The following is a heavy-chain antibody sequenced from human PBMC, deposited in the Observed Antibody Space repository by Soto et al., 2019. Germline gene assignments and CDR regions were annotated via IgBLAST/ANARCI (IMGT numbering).Heavy chain of an antibody. V-gene: IGHV3-30-3*01. J-gene: IGHJ4*02. CDR1: GFTFTNYV. D-gene: IGHD3-16*01. CDR3: VRDPPGDTPWFFDH. CDR2: VSYDGNTK. Sequence: GGSLRLSCAASGFTFTNYVIHWVRQAPGKGLEWIALVSYDGNTKYYPDSLKGRFTIFRDNSKKEVYLQMDSLKVEDTAIYYCVRDPPGDTPWFFDHWGQGKLVTVS.